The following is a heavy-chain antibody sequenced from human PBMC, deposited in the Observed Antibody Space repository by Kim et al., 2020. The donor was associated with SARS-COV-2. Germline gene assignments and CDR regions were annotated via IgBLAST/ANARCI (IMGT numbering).Heavy chain of an antibody. Sequence: SETLSLTCTVSGGSISSGGYYWSWIRQHPGKGLEWIGYIYYSGSTYYNPSLKSRVTITVDTSKNQFSLKLSSVTAADTAVYYCARSFGVAPPVVYWGQGTLVTVSS. CDR2: IYYSGST. CDR3: ARSFGVAPPVVY. V-gene: IGHV4-31*03. J-gene: IGHJ4*02. D-gene: IGHD3-3*01. CDR1: GGSISSGGYY.